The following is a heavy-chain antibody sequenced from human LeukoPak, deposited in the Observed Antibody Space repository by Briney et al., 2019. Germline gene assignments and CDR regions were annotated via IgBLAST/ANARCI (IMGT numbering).Heavy chain of an antibody. CDR2: ISYDGSNK. CDR1: RFTFSNYG. V-gene: IGHV3-30*18. D-gene: IGHD6-13*01. Sequence: GGSLRLSCAASRFTFSNYGMHWVRQAPGKGLEWVAFISYDGSNKYYADSVKGRFTISRDNSKNTLYLQMNSLRAEDTAVYYCAKDPRRYSRTGGYFDYWGQGTLVTVSS. J-gene: IGHJ4*02. CDR3: AKDPRRYSRTGGYFDY.